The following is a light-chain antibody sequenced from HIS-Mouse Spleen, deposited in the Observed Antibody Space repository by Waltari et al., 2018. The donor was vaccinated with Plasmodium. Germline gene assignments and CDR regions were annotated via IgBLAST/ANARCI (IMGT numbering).Light chain of an antibody. Sequence: SYELTQPLSVSVALGQTARITWGGNNIGSKNVNWYQQKPGQAPVLVIYRDSNRPSGIPERFSGSNSGNTATLTISRAQAGDEADYYCQVWDSSTVVFGGGTKLTVL. V-gene: IGLV3-9*01. CDR3: QVWDSSTVV. J-gene: IGLJ2*01. CDR1: NIGSKN. CDR2: RDS.